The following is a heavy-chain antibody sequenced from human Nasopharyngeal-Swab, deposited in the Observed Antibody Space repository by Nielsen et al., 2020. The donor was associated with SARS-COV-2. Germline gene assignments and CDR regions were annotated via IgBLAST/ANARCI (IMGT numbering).Heavy chain of an antibody. Sequence: GESLKISCAASGFIITSTYLNWVRQAPGKGLEWVSVIYSGGNAYYADSVKGRFTISRDTSKNMLYLQMDSVRADDTAVYYCARDTGFCTRGSCGPFDAWGQGTLVSVSS. D-gene: IGHD2-8*01. CDR1: GFIITSTY. CDR2: IYSGGNA. J-gene: IGHJ4*02. CDR3: ARDTGFCTRGSCGPFDA. V-gene: IGHV3-53*01.